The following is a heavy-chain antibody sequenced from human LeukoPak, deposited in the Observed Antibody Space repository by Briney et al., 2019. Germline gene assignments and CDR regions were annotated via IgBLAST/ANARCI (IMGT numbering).Heavy chain of an antibody. J-gene: IGHJ4*02. D-gene: IGHD5-12*01. V-gene: IGHV4-34*01. CDR3: ARNSGYDTKFDY. CDR1: GGSFSGYY. CDR2: INHSGST. Sequence: PSETLSLTCAVYGGSFSGYYWSWIRQPPGKGLEWIGEINHSGSTNYNPSLKSRVTISVDTSKNQFSLKLSSVTAADTAVYYCARNSGYDTKFDYWGQGTLVTVSS.